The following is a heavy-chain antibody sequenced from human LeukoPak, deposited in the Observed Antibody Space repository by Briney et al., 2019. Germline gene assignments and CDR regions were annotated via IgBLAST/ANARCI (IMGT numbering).Heavy chain of an antibody. J-gene: IGHJ4*02. CDR2: INHSGST. Sequence: SETLSLTCAVYGGSFSGYYWSWIRQPPGKGLEWIGEINHSGSTNYNPSLKSRVTISVDTSKNQFSLKLSSVTAADTAVYYCARDHGWLPDYWGQGTLVTVSS. V-gene: IGHV4-34*01. D-gene: IGHD6-19*01. CDR1: GGSFSGYY. CDR3: ARDHGWLPDY.